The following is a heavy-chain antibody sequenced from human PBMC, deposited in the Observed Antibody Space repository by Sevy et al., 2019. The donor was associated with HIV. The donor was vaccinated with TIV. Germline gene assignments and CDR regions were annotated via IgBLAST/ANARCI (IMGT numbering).Heavy chain of an antibody. Sequence: ASVKVSCKVSGYTLTELSMHWVRQAPGKGLEWMGGFDPEDGETIYAQKFQGRVTMTEDTSTDTAYMELSSLRSEDTAVYYCATDRWLSVAFDIWGQRTMVTVSS. CDR2: FDPEDGET. D-gene: IGHD3-22*01. CDR3: ATDRWLSVAFDI. V-gene: IGHV1-24*01. J-gene: IGHJ3*02. CDR1: GYTLTELS.